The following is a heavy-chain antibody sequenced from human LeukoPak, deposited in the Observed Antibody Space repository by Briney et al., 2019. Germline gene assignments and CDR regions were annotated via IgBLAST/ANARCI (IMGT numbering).Heavy chain of an antibody. D-gene: IGHD3-10*01. CDR3: AKCVTMVRGVWAAPSFDY. CDR2: IVPSAGST. V-gene: IGHV1-46*01. CDR1: GYTFTSYY. J-gene: IGHJ4*02. Sequence: ASVKVSCKASGYTFTSYYMHWVRQAPGQGLEWMGIIVPSAGSTNYTQKFQGRVTMTRDMSTSTVYMELSSLRAEDTAVYYCAKCVTMVRGVWAAPSFDYWGQGTLVTVSS.